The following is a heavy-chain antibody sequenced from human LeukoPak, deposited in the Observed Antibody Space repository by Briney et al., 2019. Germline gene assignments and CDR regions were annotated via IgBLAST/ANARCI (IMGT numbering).Heavy chain of an antibody. D-gene: IGHD6-19*01. V-gene: IGHV3-23*01. Sequence: GGSLRLSCAASEFSVGSNYMTWVRQAPGKGLEWVSAISGSGGSTYYADSVKGRFTISRDNSKNTLYLQMNSLRAEDTAVYYCAKERIGYSSGWYEVWGQGTLVTVSS. CDR2: ISGSGGST. CDR1: EFSVGSNY. J-gene: IGHJ4*02. CDR3: AKERIGYSSGWYEV.